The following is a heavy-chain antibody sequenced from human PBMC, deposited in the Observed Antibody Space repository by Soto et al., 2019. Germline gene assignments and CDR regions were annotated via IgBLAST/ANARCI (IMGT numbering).Heavy chain of an antibody. J-gene: IGHJ4*02. CDR3: ARASPDYELLHY. CDR1: GGSISSGGYY. Sequence: QVQLQESGPGLVKPSQTLSLTCTVSGGSISSGGYYWSWIRQHPGKGLEWIGYIYYSGSTYYNPSLKSRVTISVDTSKNQSSLKLSSVTAADPAVYYCARASPDYELLHYWGQGTLVTVSS. V-gene: IGHV4-31*03. CDR2: IYYSGST. D-gene: IGHD4-17*01.